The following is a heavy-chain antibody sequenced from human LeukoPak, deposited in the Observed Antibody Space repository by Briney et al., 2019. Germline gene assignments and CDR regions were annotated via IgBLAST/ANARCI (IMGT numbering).Heavy chain of an antibody. Sequence: GGSLRLSCAVSGFTFSAYWMSWVRQAPGKGLEWVANIKQDGSAKFYVDSVKGRFTISRDNAKNSLYLQMNSLRAEDTGVYYCATSSDAPANMWGQGTLATVSS. CDR3: ATSSDAPANM. CDR2: IKQDGSAK. V-gene: IGHV3-7*01. J-gene: IGHJ4*02. CDR1: GFTFSAYW. D-gene: IGHD2-2*01.